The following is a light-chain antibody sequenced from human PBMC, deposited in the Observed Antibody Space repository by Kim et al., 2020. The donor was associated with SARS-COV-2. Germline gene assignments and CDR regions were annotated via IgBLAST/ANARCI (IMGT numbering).Light chain of an antibody. Sequence: ASVGDRVTVTCRASQSINDYLNWYQQKPGNAPKLLIFTASSLQSGVPSRFSGSQSGTTFTLTISSLQPEDFATYFRQQSFNTPPTFGGGTKVDIK. V-gene: IGKV1-39*01. CDR1: QSINDY. J-gene: IGKJ4*01. CDR2: TAS. CDR3: QQSFNTPPT.